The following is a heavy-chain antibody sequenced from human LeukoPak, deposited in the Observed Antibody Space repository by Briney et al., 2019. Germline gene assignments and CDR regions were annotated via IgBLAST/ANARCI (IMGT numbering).Heavy chain of an antibody. CDR3: ARTLVVVMYYGMDV. CDR1: GFTGSSKY. V-gene: IGHV3-66*01. Sequence: PGGSLRLSCAASGFTGSSKYMSWVRQAPGRGLEWVSVIYSGGSTYYADSVKGRFTISRDNSKNTLYLQMNSLRAEDTAVYYCARTLVVVMYYGMDVWGQGTTVTVSS. D-gene: IGHD3-22*01. J-gene: IGHJ6*02. CDR2: IYSGGST.